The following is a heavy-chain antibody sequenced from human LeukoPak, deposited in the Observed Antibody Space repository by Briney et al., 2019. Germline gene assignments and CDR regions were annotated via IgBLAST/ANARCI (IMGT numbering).Heavy chain of an antibody. D-gene: IGHD3-10*01. Sequence: GGSLRLSCAASGFTFSSSGMHWVRQDPGKGLEWVAVISYDGSNKYYADSVKGRFTISRDNAKNTLYLQMNSLRAEDTAVYYCARDYYGSGSYGYWGQGTLVTVSS. CDR3: ARDYYGSGSYGY. CDR2: ISYDGSNK. CDR1: GFTFSSSG. J-gene: IGHJ4*02. V-gene: IGHV3-30*03.